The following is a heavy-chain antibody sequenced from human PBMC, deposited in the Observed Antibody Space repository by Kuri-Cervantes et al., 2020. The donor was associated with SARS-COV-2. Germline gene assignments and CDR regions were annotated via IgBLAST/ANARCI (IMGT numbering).Heavy chain of an antibody. CDR2: IIPIFGTA. V-gene: IGHV1-69*06. Sequence: SVKVSCKASGGTFSSYAISWVRQAPGQGLEWMGGIIPIFGTANYAQKFQGRVTITADKSTSTAYMELSSLRSEDTAVYYCASSPESGPYYYYYRMDVWGQGTTVTVSS. D-gene: IGHD6-25*01. J-gene: IGHJ6*02. CDR3: ASSPESGPYYYYYRMDV. CDR1: GGTFSSYA.